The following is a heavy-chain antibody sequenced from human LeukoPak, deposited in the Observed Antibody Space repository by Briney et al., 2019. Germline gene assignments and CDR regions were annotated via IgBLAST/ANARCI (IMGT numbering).Heavy chain of an antibody. Sequence: SVKVSFKASGGTFSSYAISWVRQAPGQGLEWMGGIVPIFGTANYAQKFQGRVTITADESTSTAYMELSSLRSEDTAVYYCARDPGIAVAPGAFDIWGQGTMVTVSS. V-gene: IGHV1-69*01. CDR2: IVPIFGTA. CDR1: GGTFSSYA. J-gene: IGHJ3*02. CDR3: ARDPGIAVAPGAFDI. D-gene: IGHD6-19*01.